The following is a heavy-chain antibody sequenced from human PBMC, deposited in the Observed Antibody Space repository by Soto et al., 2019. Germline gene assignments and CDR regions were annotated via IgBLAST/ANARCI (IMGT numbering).Heavy chain of an antibody. Sequence: QVQLVQSGAEVKKPGSSVRVSYKASGGTFSSYAISWVRQAPGQGLEWMGGIIPIFGTENYAQKFQGRVTITADESTSTAYMELSSLRSEDTAAYYCARDRIAGSKYYYGMDVWGQGTTVTVSS. CDR2: IIPIFGTE. V-gene: IGHV1-69*01. D-gene: IGHD6-13*01. CDR1: GGTFSSYA. J-gene: IGHJ6*02. CDR3: ARDRIAGSKYYYGMDV.